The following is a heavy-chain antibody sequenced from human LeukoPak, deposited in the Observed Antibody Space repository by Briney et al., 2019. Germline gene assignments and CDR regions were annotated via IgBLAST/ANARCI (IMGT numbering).Heavy chain of an antibody. J-gene: IGHJ4*02. D-gene: IGHD4-23*01. V-gene: IGHV4-34*01. CDR1: GGSFSDYH. CDR3: AREPTTVVTVPYYFDD. CDR2: INDRGST. Sequence: SETLSLTCAVSGGSFSDYHWNWIRQPPGKGLEWIGEINDRGSTNYNPSLKSRVTISVDTSKNQFSLKLMSVTAADTAVYFCAREPTTVVTVPYYFDDWGQGTLVTVSS.